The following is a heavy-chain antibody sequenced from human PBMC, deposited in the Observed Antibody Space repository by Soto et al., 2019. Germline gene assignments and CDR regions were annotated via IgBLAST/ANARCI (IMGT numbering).Heavy chain of an antibody. Sequence: EVQLVESGGGLVQPGGSLRLSWAASGFSFSDAWMILVRQAPGKGLQWVGRIKSKSDGETTDYAAPGKGRCAISRDDSKKTVYVRMDSVLTEDTATYFCTTQGGGDDIYFDYWGQGTLVAVSS. D-gene: IGHD3-16*01. CDR2: IKSKSDGETT. CDR1: GFSFSDAW. J-gene: IGHJ4*02. CDR3: TTQGGGDDIYFDY. V-gene: IGHV3-15*01.